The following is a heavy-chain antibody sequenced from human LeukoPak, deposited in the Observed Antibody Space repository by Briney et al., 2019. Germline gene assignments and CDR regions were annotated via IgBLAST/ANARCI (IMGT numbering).Heavy chain of an antibody. CDR3: AKASIGDTAMVTPFDY. CDR1: GFTFSSYA. D-gene: IGHD5-18*01. CDR2: ISGSGGST. V-gene: IGHV3-23*01. J-gene: IGHJ4*02. Sequence: GGSLRLSCAASGFTFSSYAMSWVRQAPGKGLEWVSAISGSGGSTYYADSVKGRFTISRDNSKNTLYLQMNSLRADDTAVYYCAKASIGDTAMVTPFDYWGQGTLVTVSS.